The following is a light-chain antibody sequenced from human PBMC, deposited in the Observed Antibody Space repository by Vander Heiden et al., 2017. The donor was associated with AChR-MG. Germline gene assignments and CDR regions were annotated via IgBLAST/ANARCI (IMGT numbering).Light chain of an antibody. CDR3: SSYTTSSTYV. Sequence: QSALTQPASVSGSPGQSITISCTGTSSDIGAYDFVSWYQQHPGKAPKLMIYQVNKRPSGVSNRFSGSKSGNTASLTISGLQAEDEADYFCSSYTTSSTYVFGTGTKVTVL. CDR2: QVN. V-gene: IGLV2-14*01. J-gene: IGLJ1*01. CDR1: SSDIGAYDF.